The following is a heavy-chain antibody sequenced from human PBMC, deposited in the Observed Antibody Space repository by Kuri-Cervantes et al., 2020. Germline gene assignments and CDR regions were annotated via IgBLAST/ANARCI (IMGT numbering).Heavy chain of an antibody. CDR1: GFTFGDYA. Sequence: GESLKISCISSGFTFGDYAMSWFRQAPGKGLEWVGFIRSKAYGGTTEYAASVKGRFTISRDDSKSIAYLQMNSLKTEDTAVYYCTRDGLGGFGHDWGQGTLVTVSS. CDR2: IRSKAYGGTT. D-gene: IGHD3-10*01. V-gene: IGHV3-49*03. J-gene: IGHJ4*02. CDR3: TRDGLGGFGHD.